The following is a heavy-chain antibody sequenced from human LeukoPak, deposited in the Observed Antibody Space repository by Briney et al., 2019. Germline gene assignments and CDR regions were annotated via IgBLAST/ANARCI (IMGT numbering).Heavy chain of an antibody. CDR3: ARDSLGMSTLDS. J-gene: IGHJ4*02. V-gene: IGHV3-53*01. CDR2: IYSGGST. CDR1: GFTVSSNY. D-gene: IGHD5/OR15-5a*01. Sequence: GGSLRLSCAASGFTVSSNYMSWVRQAPGKGLEWVSVIYSGGSTHYADSVKGRFTISRDNSKNTLYLQMNSLRAEDTAVYYCARDSLGMSTLDSWGQGTLVTVSS.